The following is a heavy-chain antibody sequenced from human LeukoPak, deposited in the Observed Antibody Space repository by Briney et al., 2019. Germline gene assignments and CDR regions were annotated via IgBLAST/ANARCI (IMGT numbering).Heavy chain of an antibody. J-gene: IGHJ4*02. D-gene: IGHD3-16*02. Sequence: ETLSLTCAVYGGSFSGYYWSWIRQPPGKGLEWIGYIYYSGSTNYNPSLKSRVTISVDTSKNQFSLKLSSVTAADTAVYYCARASADPIYDYVWGSYRPLYFDYWGQGTLVTVSS. V-gene: IGHV4-59*01. CDR1: GGSFSGYY. CDR2: IYYSGST. CDR3: ARASADPIYDYVWGSYRPLYFDY.